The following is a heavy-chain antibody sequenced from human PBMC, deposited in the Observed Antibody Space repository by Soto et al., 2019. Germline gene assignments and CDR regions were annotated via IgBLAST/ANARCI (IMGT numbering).Heavy chain of an antibody. Sequence: SETLSLTCAVYGESFSGYYWSWIRQPPGKGLEWIGEINHSGSTNYNPSLKSRVTISVDTSKNQFSLKLSSVTAADTAVYYCAKVRGPGSYYYYGMDVWGQGTTVTVSS. V-gene: IGHV4-34*01. D-gene: IGHD3-10*01. CDR2: INHSGST. CDR3: AKVRGPGSYYYYGMDV. CDR1: GESFSGYY. J-gene: IGHJ6*02.